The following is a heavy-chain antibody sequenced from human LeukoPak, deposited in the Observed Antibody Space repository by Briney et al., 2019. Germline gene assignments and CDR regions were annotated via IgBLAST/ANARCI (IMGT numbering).Heavy chain of an antibody. V-gene: IGHV4-4*07. J-gene: IGHJ3*02. CDR1: GGSISSYY. Sequence: SETLSLTCTVSGGSISSYYWSWIRQPAGKGLEWIGRIYTSGSTNYNPSLKSRVTMSVDTSKNQFSLKLSSVTAADTAVYYCAREKEWFGELLEGDAFDIWGQGTMVTVSS. D-gene: IGHD3-10*01. CDR2: IYTSGST. CDR3: AREKEWFGELLEGDAFDI.